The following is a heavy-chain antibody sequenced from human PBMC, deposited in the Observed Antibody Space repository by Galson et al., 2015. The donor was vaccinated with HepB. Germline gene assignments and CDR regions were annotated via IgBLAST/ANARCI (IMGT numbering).Heavy chain of an antibody. J-gene: IGHJ4*02. CDR2: IYWDDEK. CDR3: ARSQRYYDRGFDS. V-gene: IGHV2-5*02. Sequence: PALVKPTQTLTLTCTFSGFSLSTHGVNVGWFRQPPGRALEWLALIYWDDEKRYRPSLESRLTITKDTSKNQVVLTMTNLDLVDSGTYFCARSQRYYDRGFDSWGQGTLVTVSS. D-gene: IGHD3-9*01. CDR1: GFSLSTHGVN.